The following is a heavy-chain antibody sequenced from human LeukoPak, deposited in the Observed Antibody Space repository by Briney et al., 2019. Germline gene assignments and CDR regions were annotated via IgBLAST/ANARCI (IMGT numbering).Heavy chain of an antibody. J-gene: IGHJ6*03. CDR2: IWYDGSNK. Sequence: GGSLRLSCAASGFTFSSYGMHWVRQAPGKGLEWVAFIWYDGSNKYYADSVKGRFTISRDNSKNTLYLQMDSLRAEDTAVYYCAKTGYSSSWYYYYYMDVWGKGTTVTVSS. CDR3: AKTGYSSSWYYYYYMDV. D-gene: IGHD6-13*01. V-gene: IGHV3-30*02. CDR1: GFTFSSYG.